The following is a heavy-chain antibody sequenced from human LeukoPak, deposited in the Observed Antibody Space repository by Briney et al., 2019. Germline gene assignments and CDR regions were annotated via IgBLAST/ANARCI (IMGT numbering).Heavy chain of an antibody. CDR3: VRGANAYTAYVFDY. D-gene: IGHD3-16*01. Sequence: SETLSLTSTVSGGSISSNYWSWIPQPPGKGLEWIGYIYYSGSTNYDPSLKSRVTISVGTSKNQLSLKLRSVTAADTAVYYCVRGANAYTAYVFDYWGQGTLVSVSS. J-gene: IGHJ4*02. CDR2: IYYSGST. CDR1: GGSISSNY. V-gene: IGHV4-59*01.